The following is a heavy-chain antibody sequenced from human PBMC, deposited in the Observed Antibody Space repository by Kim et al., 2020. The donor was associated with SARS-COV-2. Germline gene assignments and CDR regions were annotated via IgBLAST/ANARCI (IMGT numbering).Heavy chain of an antibody. Sequence: SETLSLTCIVSGGSISSSSYWWGWIRQPPGKGLEWIGSIFYSGTTHYNPSLTSRVTISVDTSRNQFSLSVSSVTAADTAVFYCARQLGDGNWCLHDWGQG. CDR1: GGSISSSSYW. V-gene: IGHV4-39*01. CDR3: ARQLGDGNWCLHD. CDR2: IFYSGTT. J-gene: IGHJ1*01. D-gene: IGHD2-21*02.